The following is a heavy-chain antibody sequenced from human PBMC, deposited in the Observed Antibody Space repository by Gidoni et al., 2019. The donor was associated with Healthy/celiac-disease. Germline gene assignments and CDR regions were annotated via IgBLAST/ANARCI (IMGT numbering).Heavy chain of an antibody. D-gene: IGHD3-10*01. CDR2: ISGSGGST. V-gene: IGHV3-23*01. CDR1: GFPFSSYA. Sequence: EVQLLESGGGLVQPGGSLRLSCAASGFPFSSYAMSWGRQAPGKGLEWFSAISGSGGSTYYADSVKGRFTIARDNSKNTLYLEMNSLRAEDTAVYYCAKDTASGPRVWYFDYWGQGTLVTVSS. J-gene: IGHJ4*02. CDR3: AKDTASGPRVWYFDY.